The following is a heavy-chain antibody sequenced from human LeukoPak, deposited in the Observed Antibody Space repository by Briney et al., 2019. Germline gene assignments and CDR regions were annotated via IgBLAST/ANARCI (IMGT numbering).Heavy chain of an antibody. CDR3: ARGRSRWLQSYFDY. D-gene: IGHD5-24*01. J-gene: IGHJ4*02. CDR1: GGSFSGYY. V-gene: IGHV4-34*01. Sequence: SETLSLTCAVYGGSFSGYYWSWIRQPPGKGLEWIGEINHSGSTNYNPSLKSRGTISVDTSKNQFSLKLSSVTAADTAVYYCARGRSRWLQSYFDYWGQGTLVTVSS. CDR2: INHSGST.